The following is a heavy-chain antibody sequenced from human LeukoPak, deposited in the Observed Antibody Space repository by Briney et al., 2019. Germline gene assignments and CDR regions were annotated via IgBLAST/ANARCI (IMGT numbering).Heavy chain of an antibody. V-gene: IGHV4-34*01. CDR2: INHSGST. CDR1: GGSFSGYY. CDR3: ARESSSWFSVGRYYFDY. D-gene: IGHD6-13*01. J-gene: IGHJ4*02. Sequence: SETLSLTCAVYGGSFSGYYWSWIRQPPGKGLEWIGEINHSGSTNYNPSHKSRVTISVDTSKNQFSLKLSSVTAADTAVYYCARESSSWFSVGRYYFDYWGQGTLVTVSS.